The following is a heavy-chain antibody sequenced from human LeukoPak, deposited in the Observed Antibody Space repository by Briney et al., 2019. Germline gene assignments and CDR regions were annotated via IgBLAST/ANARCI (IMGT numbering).Heavy chain of an antibody. CDR3: ARDREYSSSGLVWFDP. CDR2: IYYSGST. CDR1: GGSVSGYY. J-gene: IGHJ5*02. D-gene: IGHD6-6*01. V-gene: IGHV4-59*02. Sequence: SETLFLTCTVSGGSVSGYYWRWIRQPPEKGLEWIGCIYYSGSTNYNPSLKSRVTISVDTSENQFSLKLTSVTAADTAVYYCARDREYSSSGLVWFDPWGHGVLVTVSS.